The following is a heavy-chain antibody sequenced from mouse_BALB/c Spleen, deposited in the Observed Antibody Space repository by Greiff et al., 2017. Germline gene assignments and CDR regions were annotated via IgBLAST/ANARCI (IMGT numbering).Heavy chain of an antibody. CDR3: ARSHYYGLYAMDY. V-gene: IGHV1-18*01. Sequence: VHVKQSGPELVKPGASVKIPCKASGYTFTDYNMDWVKQSHGKSLEWIGDINPNNGGTIYNQKFKGKATLTVDKSSSTAYMELRSLTSEDTAVYYCARSHYYGLYAMDYWGQGTSVTVSS. CDR2: INPNNGGT. D-gene: IGHD1-2*01. CDR1: GYTFTDYN. J-gene: IGHJ4*01.